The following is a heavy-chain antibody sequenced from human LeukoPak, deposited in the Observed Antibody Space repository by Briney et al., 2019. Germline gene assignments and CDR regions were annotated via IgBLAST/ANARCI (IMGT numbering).Heavy chain of an antibody. V-gene: IGHV3-23*01. CDR2: ISGSGGTT. J-gene: IGHJ4*02. Sequence: GGSLRLSCAASGFTFSNYAMTWVRQAPGKGLEWVSAISGSGGTTYYADSVKGRFTISRDNSKNTLYLQMDSLRAEDTAVYYCARGPTVPVADYYFDYWGQGTLVTVSS. CDR1: GFTFSNYA. CDR3: ARGPTVPVADYYFDY. D-gene: IGHD6-19*01.